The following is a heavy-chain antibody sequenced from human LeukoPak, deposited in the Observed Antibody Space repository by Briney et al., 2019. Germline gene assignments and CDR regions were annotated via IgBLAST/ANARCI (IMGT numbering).Heavy chain of an antibody. CDR3: ASSAGATAGMDV. CDR1: GFTFSSYS. CDR2: ISSSSSTI. V-gene: IGHV3-48*04. J-gene: IGHJ6*02. D-gene: IGHD1-26*01. Sequence: GGSLRLSCAASGFTFSSYSMNWVRQAPGKGLEWVSNISSSSSTIYYADSVKGRFTISRDNAKNSLYLQMNSLRAEDTAVYYCASSAGATAGMDVWGQGTTVTVSS.